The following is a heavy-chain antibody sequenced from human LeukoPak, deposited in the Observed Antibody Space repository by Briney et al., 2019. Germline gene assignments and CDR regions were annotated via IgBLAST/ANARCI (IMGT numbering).Heavy chain of an antibody. J-gene: IGHJ6*04. CDR2: INHSGST. CDR3: ARESDGSAPHMDV. D-gene: IGHD3-10*01. CDR1: GGSFSGYY. Sequence: PSETLSLTCAVYGGSFSGYYWSWIRQPPGKGLEWIGEINHSGSTNYNPSLKSRVTISVDTSKNQFSLRLSSVTAADTAVYYCARESDGSAPHMDVWGKGTTVTVSS. V-gene: IGHV4-34*01.